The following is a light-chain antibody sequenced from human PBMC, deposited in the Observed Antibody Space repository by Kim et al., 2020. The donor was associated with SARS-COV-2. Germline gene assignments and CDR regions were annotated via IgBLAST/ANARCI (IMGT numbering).Light chain of an antibody. CDR2: GAS. J-gene: IGKJ4*01. CDR1: QSVRSK. V-gene: IGKV3-15*01. CDR3: QQYNTWPLS. Sequence: DIVMTQSPGTLSVSPGERVTLSCRASQSVRSKLAWYQQRPGQAPRLLFSGASTRATGVPARFSGSGSGTEFTLTISSLQSEDFAVYYCQQYNTWPLSFGGGTKVDIK.